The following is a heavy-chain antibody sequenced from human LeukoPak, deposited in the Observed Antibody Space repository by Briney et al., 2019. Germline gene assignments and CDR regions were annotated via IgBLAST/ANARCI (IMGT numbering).Heavy chain of an antibody. Sequence: GGSLRLSCAASGFPFSTNDMTWVRQAPGKGLEWVSAISGSASGGTTYGDSVKGRFTISRDNSESTLYLQMNSLRVEDTAVYYCGKGKNYWYFENWGRGTLVTVSS. CDR1: GFPFSTND. CDR3: GKGKNYWYFEN. D-gene: IGHD1-7*01. V-gene: IGHV3-23*01. CDR2: ISGSASGGT. J-gene: IGHJ4*02.